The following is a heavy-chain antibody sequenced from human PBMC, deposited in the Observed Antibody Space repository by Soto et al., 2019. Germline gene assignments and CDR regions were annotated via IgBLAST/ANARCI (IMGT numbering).Heavy chain of an antibody. D-gene: IGHD6-13*01. CDR2: ITSRRPST. CDR1: GFSFSSYT. Sequence: GGSLRLSCTASGFSFSSYTMTWVRQAPGKGLEWVSSITSRRPSTYYAASVKGRFTISRDNAKKSVYLQMNSLRAEDTAVYYCAKDLGSSSYNYYYYYGMDVWGQGTTVTVSS. V-gene: IGHV3-21*04. J-gene: IGHJ6*02. CDR3: AKDLGSSSYNYYYYYGMDV.